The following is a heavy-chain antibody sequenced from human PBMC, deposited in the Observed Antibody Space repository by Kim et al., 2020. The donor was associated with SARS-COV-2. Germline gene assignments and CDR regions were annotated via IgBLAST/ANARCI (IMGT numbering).Heavy chain of an antibody. CDR3: ARDLAV. V-gene: IGHV3-7*01. Sequence: QDGSEKYCVDAVKGRFTISRDNAKNSLYLQMNSLRAEDTAVYYCARDLAVWGQGTTVTVSS. CDR2: QDGSEK. J-gene: IGHJ6*02.